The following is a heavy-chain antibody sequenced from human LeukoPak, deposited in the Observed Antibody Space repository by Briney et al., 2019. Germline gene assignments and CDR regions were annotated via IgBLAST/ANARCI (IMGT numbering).Heavy chain of an antibody. Sequence: SETLSLTCTVSGTSLTTYFWSWIRQPPGKGLEWIGYIYYSGSTNYNPSLKSRVTISVDTSKNQFSLKLSSVTAADTAVYYCARKRYSSSWYYFDYWGQGTLVTVSS. CDR3: ARKRYSSSWYYFDY. J-gene: IGHJ4*02. V-gene: IGHV4-59*01. CDR2: IYYSGST. CDR1: GTSLTTYF. D-gene: IGHD6-13*01.